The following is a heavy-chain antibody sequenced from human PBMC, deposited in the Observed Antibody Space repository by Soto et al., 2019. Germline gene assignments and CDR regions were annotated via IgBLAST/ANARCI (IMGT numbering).Heavy chain of an antibody. D-gene: IGHD3-3*01. CDR1: GFTFGDYY. CDR2: ISCSTSHT. Sequence: GGSLRLSCAVSGFTFGDYYMTWIRQAPGKGLEWVAYISCSTSHTNYADSVKGRFTISRDNSKNTLYLQMNSLRAEDTAVYYCAKEVWSGPMDVWGQGTTVTVSS. CDR3: AKEVWSGPMDV. V-gene: IGHV3-11*06. J-gene: IGHJ6*02.